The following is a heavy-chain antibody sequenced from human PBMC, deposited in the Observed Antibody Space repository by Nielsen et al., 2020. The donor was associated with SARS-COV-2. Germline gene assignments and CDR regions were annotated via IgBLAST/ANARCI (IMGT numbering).Heavy chain of an antibody. Sequence: SETLSLTCTVSGGSISSGDYYWSWIRQPPGKGLEWIGYIYYSGSTYYNPSLKSRVTISVDTSKNQFSLKLSSVTAADTAVYYCAREGLYDSSGQQSPGWFDPWGQGTLVTVSS. V-gene: IGHV4-30-4*01. CDR1: GGSISSGDYY. CDR3: AREGLYDSSGQQSPGWFDP. CDR2: IYYSGST. J-gene: IGHJ5*02. D-gene: IGHD3-22*01.